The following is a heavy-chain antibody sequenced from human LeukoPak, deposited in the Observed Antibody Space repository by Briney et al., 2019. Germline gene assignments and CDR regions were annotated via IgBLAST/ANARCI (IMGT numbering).Heavy chain of an antibody. CDR1: GFTFSSNA. CDR3: AKLLGRYFGSGTYYFDY. V-gene: IGHV3-23*01. D-gene: IGHD3-10*01. J-gene: IGHJ4*02. CDR2: ISGSSSST. Sequence: GGSLRLSCAASGFTFSSNAMSCVRQAPGKGLEWVSTISGSSSSTYYADSVKGRFTISRDNSKNTLYLQMNSLRAEDTAVYYCAKLLGRYFGSGTYYFDYWGQGTLVTVSS.